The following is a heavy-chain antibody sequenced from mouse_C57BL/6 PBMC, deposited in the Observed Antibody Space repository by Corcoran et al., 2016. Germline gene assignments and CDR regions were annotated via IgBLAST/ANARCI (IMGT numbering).Heavy chain of an antibody. CDR2: INPNNGGT. Sequence: EVLLQQSGPELVKPGASVKISCKASGYTFTDYYMNWVKQSHGKSLEWIGDINPNNGGTSYNQKFKGKATLTVDKSSSTAYMELRSLTSEDSAVYYCARRGRGSGRNDGNYWGQGTTLTVSS. J-gene: IGHJ2*01. CDR1: GYTFTDYY. V-gene: IGHV1-26*01. CDR3: ARRGRGSGRNDGNY. D-gene: IGHD2-1*01.